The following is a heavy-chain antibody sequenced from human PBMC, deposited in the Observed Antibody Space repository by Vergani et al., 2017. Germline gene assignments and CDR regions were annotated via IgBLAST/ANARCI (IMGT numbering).Heavy chain of an antibody. Sequence: QVQLVESGGGVVQRGGSLRLSCATSGFTLSNYDMQWIRQGPGKGLEWLAYIGKDGINTRYRDAVKGRFTASRDNSKDILYLQMDSLRSEDTALYYCAKYLRDSTDGLPDSWGPGTLVIVSS. CDR1: GFTLSNYD. V-gene: IGHV3-30*02. D-gene: IGHD2-21*02. CDR2: IGKDGINT. CDR3: AKYLRDSTDGLPDS. J-gene: IGHJ4*02.